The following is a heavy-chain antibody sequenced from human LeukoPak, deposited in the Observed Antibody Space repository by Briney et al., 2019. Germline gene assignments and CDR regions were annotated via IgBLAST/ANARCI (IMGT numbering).Heavy chain of an antibody. Sequence: KPSETLSLTCTVSGGSTSSYYWSWIRQPPGKGLEWIGYIYTSGNTNYNPSLKSRVTISVDTSKNQFSLKLSSVTAADTAVYYCARLTYYNRRLDPWGQGTLVTVSS. CDR2: IYTSGNT. V-gene: IGHV4-4*09. J-gene: IGHJ5*02. CDR1: GGSTSSYY. D-gene: IGHD3-10*01. CDR3: ARLTYYNRRLDP.